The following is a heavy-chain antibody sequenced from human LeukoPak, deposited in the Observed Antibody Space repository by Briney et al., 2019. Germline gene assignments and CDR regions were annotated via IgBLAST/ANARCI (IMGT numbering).Heavy chain of an antibody. J-gene: IGHJ6*02. D-gene: IGHD2-2*01. V-gene: IGHV1-69*13. CDR3: ARLGRGYCSSTSCYAYYYGMDV. Sequence: SVKVPCKSSGGTFSSYAISWVRQAPGQGLEWMGGIIPIFGTANYAQKFQGRVTITADESTSTAYMELSSLRSEDTAVYYCARLGRGYCSSTSCYAYYYGMDVWGQGTTVTVSS. CDR2: IIPIFGTA. CDR1: GGTFSSYA.